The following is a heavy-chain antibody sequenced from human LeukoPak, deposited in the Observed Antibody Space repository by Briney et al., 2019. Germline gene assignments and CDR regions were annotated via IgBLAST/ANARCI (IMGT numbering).Heavy chain of an antibody. CDR1: GDSISSGSFY. Sequence: SETLSLTCTVSGDSISSGSFYWGWIRQPPGKGLEWIGNIYYSGSMYYNPSLQSRVTISVDTSKNQFSLKLTSVTAADTGLYYCACLSGSYPFYFDYWGQGTLVTVSS. CDR3: ACLSGSYPFYFDY. CDR2: IYYSGSM. D-gene: IGHD1-26*01. V-gene: IGHV4-39*01. J-gene: IGHJ4*02.